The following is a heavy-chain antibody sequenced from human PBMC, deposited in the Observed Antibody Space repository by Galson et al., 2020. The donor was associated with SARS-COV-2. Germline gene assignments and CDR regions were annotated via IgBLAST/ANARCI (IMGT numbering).Heavy chain of an antibody. CDR1: GYTFTSYG. Sequence: ASVKVSCKASGYTFTSYGISWVRQAPGQGLEWMGWISAYNGNTNYAQKLQGRVTMTTDTSTSTAYMELSSLRSEDTAVYYWARGRTRVRGVIITYAYYYYYMDVWGKGTTVTV. CDR2: ISAYNGNT. CDR3: ARGRTRVRGVIITYAYYYYYMDV. J-gene: IGHJ6*03. V-gene: IGHV1-18*01. D-gene: IGHD3-10*01.